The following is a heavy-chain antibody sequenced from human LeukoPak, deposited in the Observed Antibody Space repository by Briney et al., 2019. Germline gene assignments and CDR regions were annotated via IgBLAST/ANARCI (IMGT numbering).Heavy chain of an antibody. CDR1: GGSISSYY. D-gene: IGHD3-22*01. J-gene: IGHJ4*02. CDR2: IYYSGST. Sequence: PSETLSLTCTVSGGSISSYYWSWIRQPPGKGLEWIGYIYYSGSTNYNPSLKSRVTISVDTSKNQFSLKLSSVTAADTAVYYCARAGPRGYYYDSSGYPTLDYWGQGTLVTVSS. CDR3: ARAGPRGYYYDSSGYPTLDY. V-gene: IGHV4-59*12.